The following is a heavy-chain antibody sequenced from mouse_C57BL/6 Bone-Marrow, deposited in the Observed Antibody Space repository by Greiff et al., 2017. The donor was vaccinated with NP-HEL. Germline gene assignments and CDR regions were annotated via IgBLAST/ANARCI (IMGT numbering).Heavy chain of an antibody. CDR1: GFSLTSYG. CDR3: ANHYYGSSPYAMDY. J-gene: IGHJ4*01. CDR2: IWSGGST. D-gene: IGHD1-1*01. V-gene: IGHV2-4*01. Sequence: QVQLKESGPGLVQPSQSLSITCTVSGFSLTSYGVHWVRQPPGKGLEWLGVIWSGGSTDYNAAFISRLSISKDNSKSQVFFKMNSLQADDTAIYYCANHYYGSSPYAMDYWGQGTSVTVSS.